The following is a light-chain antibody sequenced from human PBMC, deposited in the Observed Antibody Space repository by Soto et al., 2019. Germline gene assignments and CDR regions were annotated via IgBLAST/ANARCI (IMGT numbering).Light chain of an antibody. CDR1: QSISNN. Sequence: DIQMTQSPSSLSASVGDRVTITCRASQSISNNLIWYQQKSGKAPNVLISAASSLPSGVPSRFSGSGSGTDFTLTISSLQPEDFATYYRQQNNSIPRTFGQGTKVDIK. CDR3: QQNNSIPRT. J-gene: IGKJ2*01. CDR2: AAS. V-gene: IGKV1-39*01.